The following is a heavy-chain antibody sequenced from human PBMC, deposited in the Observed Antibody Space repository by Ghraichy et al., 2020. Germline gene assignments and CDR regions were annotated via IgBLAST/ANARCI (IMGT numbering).Heavy chain of an antibody. CDR1: GFTFSSFW. Sequence: GESLNISCAASGFTFSSFWMSWVRQAPGKGLEWVANIKQDGSEKYYVDSVKGRFTISRDNAKNSLYLQMNSLRAEDTAVYYCARRNYDILTGYYMDDYWGQGTLVTVSS. D-gene: IGHD3-9*01. CDR2: IKQDGSEK. V-gene: IGHV3-7*01. J-gene: IGHJ4*02. CDR3: ARRNYDILTGYYMDDY.